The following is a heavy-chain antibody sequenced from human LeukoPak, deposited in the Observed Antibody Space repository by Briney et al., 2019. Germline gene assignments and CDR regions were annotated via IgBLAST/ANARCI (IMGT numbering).Heavy chain of an antibody. Sequence: GGSLRLSCAAPGFTFSSYGMHWVRQAPGKGLEWVAVISYDGSNKYYADSVKGRFTISRDNSKNTLYLQMNSLRAEDTAVYYCARNLVMGRGVMILKKPCWFDPWGQGTLVTVSS. V-gene: IGHV3-30*03. J-gene: IGHJ5*02. CDR2: ISYDGSNK. CDR3: ARNLVMGRGVMILKKPCWFDP. CDR1: GFTFSSYG. D-gene: IGHD3-10*01.